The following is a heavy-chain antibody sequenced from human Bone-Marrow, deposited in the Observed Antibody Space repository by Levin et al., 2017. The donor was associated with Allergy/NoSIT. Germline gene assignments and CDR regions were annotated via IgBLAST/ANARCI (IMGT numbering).Heavy chain of an antibody. CDR2: INEDGSQK. V-gene: IGHV3-7*03. CDR3: AGHLRGDSASDAVDV. Sequence: SCAASGFTFRDYWMTWVRQTPGRGLEWVASINEDGSQKNYLDSVKGRFTISRDNAKDSVDLQMDYLRDDDTALYYCAGHLRGDSASDAVDVWGHGTMVTFSS. D-gene: IGHD5-12*01. CDR1: GFTFRDYW. J-gene: IGHJ3*01.